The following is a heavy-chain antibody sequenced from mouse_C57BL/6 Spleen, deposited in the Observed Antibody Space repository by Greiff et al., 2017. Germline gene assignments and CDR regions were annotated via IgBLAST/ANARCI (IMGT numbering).Heavy chain of an antibody. Sequence: EVLLVESGGGLVQPGGSLSLSCAASGFTFTDYYMSWVRQPPGKALEWLGFIRNKANGYTTEYSASVKGRFTISRDNSQSILYLQMNALRAEDSATYYCARTYDYDEGGYAMDYWGQGTSVTVSS. CDR1: GFTFTDYY. CDR2: IRNKANGYTT. CDR3: ARTYDYDEGGYAMDY. V-gene: IGHV7-3*01. J-gene: IGHJ4*01. D-gene: IGHD2-4*01.